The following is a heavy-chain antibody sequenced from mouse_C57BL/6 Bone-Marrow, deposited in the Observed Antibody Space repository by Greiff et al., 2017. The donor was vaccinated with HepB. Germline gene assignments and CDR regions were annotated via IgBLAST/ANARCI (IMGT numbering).Heavy chain of an antibody. CDR1: GYTFTSYW. J-gene: IGHJ3*01. V-gene: IGHV1-59*01. Sequence: VQLQQPGAELVRPGPSVKLSCKASGYTFTSYWMHWVKQRPGQGLEWIGVIDPSDSYTNYNQKFKGKATLTVDTSSSTAYMQLSSLTSEDSAVYYCSFYSAFAYWGQGTLVTVSA. D-gene: IGHD2-1*01. CDR2: IDPSDSYT. CDR3: SFYSAFAY.